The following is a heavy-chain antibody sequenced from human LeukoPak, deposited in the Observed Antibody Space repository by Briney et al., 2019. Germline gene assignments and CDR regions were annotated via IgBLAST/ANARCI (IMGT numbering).Heavy chain of an antibody. CDR2: IYYSGST. CDR3: AREEETYYYDSSGYPLGAFDI. CDR1: GGSISSYY. V-gene: IGHV4-59*01. Sequence: PSETLSLTCTVSGGSISSYYWSWIRQPPGKGLEWIAYIYYSGSTNYNPSLKSRVTISVDTSKNQFSLKLSSVTAADTAVHYCAREEETYYYDSSGYPLGAFDIWGQGTMVTVSS. J-gene: IGHJ3*02. D-gene: IGHD3-22*01.